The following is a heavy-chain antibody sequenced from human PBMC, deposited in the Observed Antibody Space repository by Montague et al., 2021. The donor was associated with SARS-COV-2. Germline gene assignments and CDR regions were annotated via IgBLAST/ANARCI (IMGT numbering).Heavy chain of an antibody. V-gene: IGHV2-70*01. Sequence: PALVKPTQTLTLTCTFSGFSLSTSEMCVSWIRQPPGKALEWLALXDWDDDKYYSTSLKTRLTISNDTSKNQVVLTMTNMDPVDTATYYCARIRDYDILTGSYSGFDYWGQGTLVTVSS. J-gene: IGHJ4*02. CDR2: XDWDDDK. CDR1: GFSLSTSEMC. CDR3: ARIRDYDILTGSYSGFDY. D-gene: IGHD3-9*01.